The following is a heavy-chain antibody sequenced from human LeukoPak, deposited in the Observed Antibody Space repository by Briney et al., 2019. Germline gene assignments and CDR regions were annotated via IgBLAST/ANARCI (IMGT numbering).Heavy chain of an antibody. J-gene: IGHJ4*02. D-gene: IGHD3-10*01. CDR3: ASHGTYGSGSYYNDLFLGY. CDR1: GYTFTSYY. Sequence: GASVKVSCKASGYTFTSYYMHWVRQAPGQGLEWMGRINPSGGSTSYAQKFQGRVTMTRDTSTSTVYMELSSLRSEDTAVYYCASHGTYGSGSYYNDLFLGYWGQGTLVTVSS. CDR2: INPSGGST. V-gene: IGHV1-46*01.